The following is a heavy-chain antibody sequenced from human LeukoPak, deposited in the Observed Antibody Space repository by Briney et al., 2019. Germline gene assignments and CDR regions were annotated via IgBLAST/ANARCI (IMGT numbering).Heavy chain of an antibody. Sequence: GGSLRLSCSVSGFTFSTYVMHWVRQAPGKGLEYVSAISSNGDNTYYADSVKGRFTISRDNSKNTLYLQKSSLRADDTAVYYCVRGTGYWGQGTLVTVSS. CDR1: GFTFSTYV. J-gene: IGHJ4*02. CDR2: ISSNGDNT. V-gene: IGHV3-64D*06. CDR3: VRGTGY.